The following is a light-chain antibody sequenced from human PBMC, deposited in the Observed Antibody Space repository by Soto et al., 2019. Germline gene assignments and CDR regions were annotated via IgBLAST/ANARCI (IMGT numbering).Light chain of an antibody. CDR3: QQYNNWPRT. Sequence: DIVMTQSPVTLSVSPGDRATLSCRASQSVGHNLAWFQQKPGQAPRLLIYGASAGATGIPDRFSGSGFGTECTLTIRSLQSEDLAVYYCQQYNNWPRTFGQGTKVEMK. CDR2: GAS. J-gene: IGKJ1*01. V-gene: IGKV3-15*01. CDR1: QSVGHN.